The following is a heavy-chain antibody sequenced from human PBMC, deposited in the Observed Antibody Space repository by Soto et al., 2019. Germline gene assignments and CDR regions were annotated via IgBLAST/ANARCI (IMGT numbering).Heavy chain of an antibody. CDR1: GFIFGSFA. CDR2: ITYSGGDT. V-gene: IGHV3-23*01. J-gene: IGHJ4*02. CDR3: AKTSGESYPESRVFDS. Sequence: GGSLKLSSAPSGFIFGSFAIIWVRQATGKGLEGVSVITYSGGDTLYADSVKGRFTISRDNSKNILYLQMTGLRDEDAAIYYCAKTSGESYPESRVFDSWGQGTRVTVSS. D-gene: IGHD1-26*01.